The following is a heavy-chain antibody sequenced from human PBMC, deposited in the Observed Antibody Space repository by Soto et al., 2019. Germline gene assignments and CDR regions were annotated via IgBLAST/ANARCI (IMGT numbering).Heavy chain of an antibody. J-gene: IGHJ6*02. D-gene: IGHD3-10*01. CDR2: INESGGTT. V-gene: IGHV3-23*01. CDR3: AKYYYGSGSHYYFRYSMDV. CDR1: GFIFSNYA. Sequence: GGSLRLSCAASGFIFSNYAMSWVRQAPGKGLEWISVINESGGTTSYADSVTGRFTISRDNSKNTLYLQMNSLRAEDTAVYYYAKYYYGSGSHYYFRYSMDVWGQGTTVTVS.